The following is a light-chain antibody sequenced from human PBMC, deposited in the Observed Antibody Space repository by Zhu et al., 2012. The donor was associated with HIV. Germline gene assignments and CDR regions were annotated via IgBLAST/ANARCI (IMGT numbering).Light chain of an antibody. CDR2: AAS. V-gene: IGKV3-20*01. CDR3: QQYGSLPWT. J-gene: IGKJ1*01. CDR1: QTFSNNY. Sequence: EVVLTQSPGTMSLPPGEGATLSCRASQTFSNNYLAWYRHIPGQAPRLLIYAASSRATGIPDRFIGGGSGTDFTLTISGLEPEDSGVYYCQQYGSLPWTFGPGPRWKS.